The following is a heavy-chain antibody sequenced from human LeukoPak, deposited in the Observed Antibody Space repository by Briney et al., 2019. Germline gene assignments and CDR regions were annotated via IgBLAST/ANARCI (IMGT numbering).Heavy chain of an antibody. V-gene: IGHV3-7*01. Sequence: PGGSLRLSCAASGFTFSSYWMSWVRQAPGKGLEWVANIKQDGSEKYYVDSVKGRFTISRDNAKNSLYVQMNSLRAEDTAVYYCATAFLIAAAGTGDYWGQGTLVTVSS. CDR3: ATAFLIAAAGTGDY. J-gene: IGHJ4*02. CDR2: IKQDGSEK. CDR1: GFTFSSYW. D-gene: IGHD6-13*01.